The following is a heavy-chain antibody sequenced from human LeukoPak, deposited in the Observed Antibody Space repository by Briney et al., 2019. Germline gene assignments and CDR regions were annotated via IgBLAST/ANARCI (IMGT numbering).Heavy chain of an antibody. CDR3: ARVGDYGSGSYFDY. J-gene: IGHJ4*02. V-gene: IGHV4-38-2*02. CDR1: GYSISSGYY. D-gene: IGHD3-10*01. CDR2: IYHSGST. Sequence: SETLSLTXTVSGYSISSGYYWDWIRQPPGKGLEWIGSIYHSGSTYYNPSLKSRVTISVDTSKNQFSLKLSSVTAADTAVYYCARVGDYGSGSYFDYWGQGTLVTVSS.